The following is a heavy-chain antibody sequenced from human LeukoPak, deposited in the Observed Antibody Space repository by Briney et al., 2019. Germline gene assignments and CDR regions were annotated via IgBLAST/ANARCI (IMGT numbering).Heavy chain of an antibody. D-gene: IGHD2-2*01. Sequence: ASVKVSCKGSGYTFTGYYMRWVRQAPGQGLEWMGWINPNSGGTNYAQKFQGRVTMTRDTSISTAYMELSRLRSDDTAVYYCARVRGYCSSTNCYYAFDIWGQGTMVTVSS. J-gene: IGHJ3*02. V-gene: IGHV1-2*02. CDR2: INPNSGGT. CDR3: ARVRGYCSSTNCYYAFDI. CDR1: GYTFTGYY.